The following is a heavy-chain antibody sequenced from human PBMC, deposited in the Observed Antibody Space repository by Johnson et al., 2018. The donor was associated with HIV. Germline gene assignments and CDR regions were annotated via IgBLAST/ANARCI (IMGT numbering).Heavy chain of an antibody. V-gene: IGHV3-30*04. D-gene: IGHD6-19*01. CDR2: ISYDGSNK. CDR1: GFTFSSYA. Sequence: QVQLVESGGGVVQPGRSLRLSCAASGFTFSSYAMHWVRQAPGKGLEWVAVISYDGSNKYYADSVKGRFTISRDNSKNTLYLQMNSLRAEDTAVYYCAKDRTVAARDAFDIWGQGTMVTVSS. J-gene: IGHJ3*02. CDR3: AKDRTVAARDAFDI.